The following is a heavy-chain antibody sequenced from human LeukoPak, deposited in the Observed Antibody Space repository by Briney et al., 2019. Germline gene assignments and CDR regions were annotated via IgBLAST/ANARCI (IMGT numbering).Heavy chain of an antibody. CDR1: GFTASSNY. V-gene: IGHV3-66*02. J-gene: IGHJ4*02. Sequence: GGSLRLSCAASGFTASSNYMSWVRQAPGKGLERVSVIYSGGSTYYADSVKGRFTISRDNSKNTLYLQMNSLRAEDTAVYYCARDSTGTYYFDYWGQGTLVTVSS. CDR3: ARDSTGTYYFDY. CDR2: IYSGGST. D-gene: IGHD1-1*01.